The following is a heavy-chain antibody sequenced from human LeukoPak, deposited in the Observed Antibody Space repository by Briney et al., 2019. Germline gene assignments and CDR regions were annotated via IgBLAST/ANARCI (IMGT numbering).Heavy chain of an antibody. D-gene: IGHD3-16*01. J-gene: IGHJ2*01. CDR1: GGSISSGDYY. CDR2: IYHSGST. CDR3: ARDWGLGIGY. V-gene: IGHV4-30-4*08. Sequence: SETLSLTCTVSGGSISSGDYYWSWIRQPPGKGLEWIGYIYHSGSTYYNPSLKSRVIVSVDSSKNQFSLKLSSVTAADTAMYYCARDWGLGIGYWGRGTLVTVSS.